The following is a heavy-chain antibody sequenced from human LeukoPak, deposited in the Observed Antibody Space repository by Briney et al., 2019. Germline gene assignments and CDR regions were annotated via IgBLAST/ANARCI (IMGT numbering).Heavy chain of an antibody. V-gene: IGHV3-66*02. CDR2: IYSGGGT. CDR1: GLTVSSDY. Sequence: GGSLRLSCEASGLTVSSDYMSWVRQAPGKGLEWVSVIYSGGGTYYADSVKGRFTISRDNSKNTPSLQMNNLRPEDTAVYFCARGGGAFCGTDCYRNFDYWGQGTLVTVSS. D-gene: IGHD2-21*02. J-gene: IGHJ4*02. CDR3: ARGGGAFCGTDCYRNFDY.